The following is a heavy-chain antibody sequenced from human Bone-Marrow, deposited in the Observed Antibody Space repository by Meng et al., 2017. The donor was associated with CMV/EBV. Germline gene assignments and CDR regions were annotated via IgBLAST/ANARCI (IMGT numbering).Heavy chain of an antibody. D-gene: IGHD1-26*01. CDR1: GAPFSGY. CDR3: APGFRSWSGSYSS. CDR2: ITHSGST. Sequence: QVHPQPWGAGLLKPSETLSLTCGVYGAPFSGYWSWVRQPPGKGLEWIGEITHSGSTNYNVSLKSRVTISIDTSKNQFSLKLSPVTATDTAVYYCAPGFRSWSGSYSSWGQGTLVTVSS. J-gene: IGHJ4*02. V-gene: IGHV4-34*01.